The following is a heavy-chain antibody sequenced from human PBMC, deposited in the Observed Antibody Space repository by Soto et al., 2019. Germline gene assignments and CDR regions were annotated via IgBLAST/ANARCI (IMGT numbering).Heavy chain of an antibody. D-gene: IGHD2-15*01. Sequence: ETLSLTCAVYGGSFSGYYWSWIRQPPGKGLEWIGEINHSGSTNYNPSLKSRVTISVDTSKNQFSLKLSSVTAADTAVYYCARSLKYCSGGSCYSNNYYYYGMDVWGQGTTVTVSS. J-gene: IGHJ6*02. CDR3: ARSLKYCSGGSCYSNNYYYYGMDV. V-gene: IGHV4-34*01. CDR2: INHSGST. CDR1: GGSFSGYY.